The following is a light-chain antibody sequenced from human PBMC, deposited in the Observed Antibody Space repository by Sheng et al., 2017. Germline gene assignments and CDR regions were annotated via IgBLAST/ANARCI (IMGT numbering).Light chain of an antibody. CDR2: DAS. Sequence: EIVLTQSPATLSLSPGQRATLSCRASQSVSRALAWYQQKPGQAPRLLIYDASNRATGTPARFTGSGSGSAFTLTISSLEPEDFAVYYCQQRTNWLWTFGQGTKVEIK. V-gene: IGKV3-11*01. CDR3: QQRTNWLWT. CDR1: QSVSRA. J-gene: IGKJ1*01.